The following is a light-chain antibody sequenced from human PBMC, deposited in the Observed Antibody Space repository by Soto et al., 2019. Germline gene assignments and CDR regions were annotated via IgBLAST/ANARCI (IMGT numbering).Light chain of an antibody. Sequence: DIQLTQSPSFLSASVGDRVTITCRASQGISSYLAWYQQKPGKAPKLLNYAASTLQSGVPPRFSGSGSGTEFTLTISSLQPEDFATYYCQQLNSYPLTFGGGTKVEIK. CDR3: QQLNSYPLT. J-gene: IGKJ4*01. CDR2: AAS. CDR1: QGISSY. V-gene: IGKV1-9*01.